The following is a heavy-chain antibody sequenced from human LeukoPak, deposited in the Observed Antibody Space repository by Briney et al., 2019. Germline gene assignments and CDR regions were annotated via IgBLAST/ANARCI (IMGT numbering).Heavy chain of an antibody. CDR2: ISSSSSTI. CDR3: ATGGTVAPTLEY. Sequence: PGGSLGLSCAASGFTFSTYSMNWVRQAPGQGLEWVSYISSSSSTIYYAASVKGRFTISRDDAKNSLYLQMNSLRAEDSAVYYCATGGTVAPTLEYWGQGSLVTVSS. CDR1: GFTFSTYS. J-gene: IGHJ4*02. D-gene: IGHD5-12*01. V-gene: IGHV3-48*04.